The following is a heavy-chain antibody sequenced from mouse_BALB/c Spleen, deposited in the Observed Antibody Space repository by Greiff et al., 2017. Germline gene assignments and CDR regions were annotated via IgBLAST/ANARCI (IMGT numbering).Heavy chain of an antibody. CDR2: IWGDGST. D-gene: IGHD2-1*01. CDR1: GFSLTGYG. J-gene: IGHJ4*01. Sequence: QVQLQQSGPGLVAPSQSLSITCTVSGFSLTGYGVNWVRQPPGKGLEWLGMIWGDGSTDYNSALKSRLSISKDNSKSQVFLKMNSLQTDDTARYYWARDRSYGNYGHYYAMDYWGQGTSVTVSS. V-gene: IGHV2-6-7*01. CDR3: ARDRSYGNYGHYYAMDY.